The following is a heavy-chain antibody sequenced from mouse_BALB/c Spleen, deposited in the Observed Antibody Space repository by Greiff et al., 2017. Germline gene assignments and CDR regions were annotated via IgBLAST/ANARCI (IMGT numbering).Heavy chain of an antibody. V-gene: IGHV5-9-4*01. CDR2: ISSGGSYT. Sequence: EVMLVESGGGLVKPGGSLKLSCAASGFTFSSYAMSWVRQSPEKRLEWVAEISSGGSYTYYPDTVTGRFTISRDNAKNTLYLEMSSLRSEDTAMYYCARDLYDGYSYYYAMDYWGQGTSVTVSS. CDR3: ARDLYDGYSYYYAMDY. D-gene: IGHD2-3*01. CDR1: GFTFSSYA. J-gene: IGHJ4*01.